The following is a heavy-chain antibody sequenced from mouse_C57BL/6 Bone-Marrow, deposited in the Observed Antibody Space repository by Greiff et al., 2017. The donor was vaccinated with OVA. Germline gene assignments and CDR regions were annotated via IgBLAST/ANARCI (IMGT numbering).Heavy chain of an antibody. J-gene: IGHJ2*01. Sequence: EVQLQQSGPELVKPGASVKISCKASGYTFTDYYMNWVKQSHGKSLEWIGDINPNNGGTSYNQKFKGKATLTVDKSSSTAYMELRSLTSEDSAVYYCARTHYYGRNYFDYWGQGTTLTVSS. CDR1: GYTFTDYY. CDR2: INPNNGGT. CDR3: ARTHYYGRNYFDY. D-gene: IGHD1-1*01. V-gene: IGHV1-26*01.